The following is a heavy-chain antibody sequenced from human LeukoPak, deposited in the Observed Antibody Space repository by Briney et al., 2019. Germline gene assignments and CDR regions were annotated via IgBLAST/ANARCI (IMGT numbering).Heavy chain of an antibody. Sequence: GQSLKISCKGSGYSFSTYWIGWVRQMPGKGLEWMGIIYPGDYDTRYSPSFQGQVTISADKSISAAYLQWSSLKASDTAMYYWARLNDYDSSGYYYVADYWGQGTLVTVSS. CDR1: GYSFSTYW. CDR3: ARLNDYDSSGYYYVADY. D-gene: IGHD3-22*01. V-gene: IGHV5-51*01. CDR2: IYPGDYDT. J-gene: IGHJ4*02.